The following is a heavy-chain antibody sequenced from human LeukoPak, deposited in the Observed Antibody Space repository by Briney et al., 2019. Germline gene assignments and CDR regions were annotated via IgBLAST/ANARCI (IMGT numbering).Heavy chain of an antibody. CDR3: ARAAGTVFDY. CDR2: IYTSGST. CDR1: GGSISSGSYY. J-gene: IGHJ4*02. D-gene: IGHD1-7*01. Sequence: PSQTLSLTCTVSGGSISSGSYYWTWIRQPAGKGLEWIGRIYTSGSTNYNPSLKNRVTISVDTSNNQFSLKLSSVTAADTAVYYCARAAGTVFDYWGQGTLVTVSS. V-gene: IGHV4-61*02.